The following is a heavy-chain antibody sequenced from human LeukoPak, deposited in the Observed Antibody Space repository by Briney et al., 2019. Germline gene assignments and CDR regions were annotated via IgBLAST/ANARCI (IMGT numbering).Heavy chain of an antibody. CDR3: AKDESGSYCIAIGRYYYYYYMDV. J-gene: IGHJ6*03. Sequence: TGGSLRLSCAASGFTFSSYAMNWVRQAPGKGLEWVSAISGSGGSTYYADSVKGRFTISRDNSKNTLYLQMNSLRADDTAVYYCAKDESGSYCIAIGRYYYYYYMDVWGKGTTVTVSS. V-gene: IGHV3-23*01. D-gene: IGHD1-26*01. CDR1: GFTFSSYA. CDR2: ISGSGGST.